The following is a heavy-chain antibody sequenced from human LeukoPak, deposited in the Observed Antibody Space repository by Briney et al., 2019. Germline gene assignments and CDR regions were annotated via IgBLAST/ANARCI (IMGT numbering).Heavy chain of an antibody. Sequence: PGGYRRLSCAASGFTFSTYAMSWVRQAPGKGLEWVSAISGSGGSTYYADSVKGRFTISRDNSRNTLFLQMNSLRAEDTAVYYCAKDTTWIQLWLTWGQGTLVTVSS. CDR1: GFTFSTYA. CDR3: AKDTTWIQLWLT. V-gene: IGHV3-23*01. CDR2: ISGSGGST. J-gene: IGHJ4*02. D-gene: IGHD5-18*01.